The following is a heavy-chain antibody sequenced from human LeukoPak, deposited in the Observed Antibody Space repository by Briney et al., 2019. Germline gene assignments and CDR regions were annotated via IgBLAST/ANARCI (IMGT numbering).Heavy chain of an antibody. CDR3: AKDGAPYSSGWYH. CDR2: IYYSGST. V-gene: IGHV4-39*07. D-gene: IGHD6-19*01. J-gene: IGHJ5*02. CDR1: GGSISSSSYY. Sequence: SETLSLTCTVSGGSISSSSYYWGWIRQPPGKGLEWIGSIYYSGSTYYNPSLKSRVTISVDTSKNQFSLKLSSVTAADTTVYYCAKDGAPYSSGWYHWGQGTLVTVSS.